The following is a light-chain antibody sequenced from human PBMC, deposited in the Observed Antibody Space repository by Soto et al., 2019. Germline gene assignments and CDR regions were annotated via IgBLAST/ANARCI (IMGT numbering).Light chain of an antibody. V-gene: IGLV2-23*02. J-gene: IGLJ1*01. CDR3: CSFAGSGIYV. CDR2: EVN. Sequence: QSVLTQPASVSGSPGQSITISCTGTSSDVGSYSLVSWYQLHPGRAPKLIIYEVNQRPSGVSNRFSGSKSGNTASLTISGLQAEDEADYYRCSFAGSGIYVCGSGPKVTV. CDR1: SSDVGSYSL.